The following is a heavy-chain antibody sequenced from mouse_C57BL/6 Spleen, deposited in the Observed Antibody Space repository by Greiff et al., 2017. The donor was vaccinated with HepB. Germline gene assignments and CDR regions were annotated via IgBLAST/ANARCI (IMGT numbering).Heavy chain of an antibody. CDR3: ARPYYGSSNWYFDV. J-gene: IGHJ1*03. D-gene: IGHD1-1*01. CDR1: GYTFTSYW. Sequence: QVQLQQPGAELVMPGASVKLSCKASGYTFTSYWMHWVKQRPGQGLEWIGEIDPSDSYTNYNHKFKGKSTLTVDKSSSTAYMQLSSLTSEDSAVYYCARPYYGSSNWYFDVWGTGTTVTVSS. CDR2: IDPSDSYT. V-gene: IGHV1-69*01.